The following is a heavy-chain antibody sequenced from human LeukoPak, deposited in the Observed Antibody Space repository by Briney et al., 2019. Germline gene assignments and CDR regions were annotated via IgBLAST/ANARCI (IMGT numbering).Heavy chain of an antibody. CDR2: IYYSGST. CDR3: ARESSSGWFFT. D-gene: IGHD6-19*01. V-gene: IGHV4-61*01. CDR1: GGSISSSSYY. J-gene: IGHJ5*02. Sequence: SETLSLTCTVSGGSISSSSYYWSWIRQPPGKGLEWIGYIYYSGSTNYNPSLKSRVTISVDTSKNQFSLKLSSVTAADTAVYYCARESSSGWFFTWGQGTLVTVSS.